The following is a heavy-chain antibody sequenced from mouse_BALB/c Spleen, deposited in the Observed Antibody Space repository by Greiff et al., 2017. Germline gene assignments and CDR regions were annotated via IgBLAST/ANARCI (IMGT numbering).Heavy chain of an antibody. J-gene: IGHJ3*01. V-gene: IGHV5-4*02. CDR1: GFTFSDYY. CDR3: ARVYYRYDVTWFAY. Sequence: EVQLVESGGGLVKPGGSLKLSCAASGFTFSDYYMYWVRQTPEKRLEWVATISDGGSYTYYPDSVKGRFTISRDNAKNNLYLQMSSLKSEDTAMYYCARVYYRYDVTWFAYWGQGTLVTVSA. CDR2: ISDGGSYT. D-gene: IGHD2-14*01.